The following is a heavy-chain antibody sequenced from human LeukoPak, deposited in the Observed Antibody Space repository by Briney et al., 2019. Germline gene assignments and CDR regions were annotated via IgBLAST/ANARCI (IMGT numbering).Heavy chain of an antibody. J-gene: IGHJ5*02. Sequence: ASVKVSCKASGYTFTSYGISWVRQAPGQGPEWMGWISAYNGNTNYAQKLQGRVTMTTDTSTSTAYMELRSLRSDDTAVYYCARDSSSWYYNWFDPWGQGTLVTVSS. V-gene: IGHV1-18*01. CDR1: GYTFTSYG. CDR2: ISAYNGNT. D-gene: IGHD6-13*01. CDR3: ARDSSSWYYNWFDP.